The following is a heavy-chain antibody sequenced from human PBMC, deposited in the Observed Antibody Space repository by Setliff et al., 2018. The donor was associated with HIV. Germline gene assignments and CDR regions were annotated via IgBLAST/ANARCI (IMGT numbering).Heavy chain of an antibody. V-gene: IGHV4-39*02. J-gene: IGHJ4*02. CDR3: ARVVALGDGYKFDS. CDR1: GGSISSDGHY. Sequence: SETLSLTCTVSGGSISSDGHYWSWIRQSPGKGLEWIGDIDHTARTNYHPSLKTRVTMSVDTSKNQFSLKVTSVTAADTAIYYCARVVALGDGYKFDSWGQGTLVTVSS. D-gene: IGHD5-12*01. CDR2: IDHTART.